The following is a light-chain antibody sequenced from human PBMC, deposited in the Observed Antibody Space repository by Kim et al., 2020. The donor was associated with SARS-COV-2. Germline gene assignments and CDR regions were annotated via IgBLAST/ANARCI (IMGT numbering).Light chain of an antibody. CDR2: DAS. Sequence: DIQMTQSPSTLSASVGDRVTITCRASQSISSWLAWYQQKPGKAPKFLIYDASSLESGVPSRFSGSGSGTEFTLTISSLQPDDFATYYCQQYNSYPLTFGGGTKLEIK. CDR3: QQYNSYPLT. V-gene: IGKV1-5*01. CDR1: QSISSW. J-gene: IGKJ4*01.